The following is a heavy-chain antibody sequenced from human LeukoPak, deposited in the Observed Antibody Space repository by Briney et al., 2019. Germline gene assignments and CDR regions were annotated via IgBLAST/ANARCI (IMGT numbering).Heavy chain of an antibody. J-gene: IGHJ4*02. Sequence: GGSLRLSCAASGFTFSSYSMNWVRQAPGKGLEWGSSISSSSSYIYYADSVKGRFTISRDNARNSLYLQMNSLRAEDTAVYYCARGGYCSGGSCRLDYWGQGTLVTVSS. CDR2: ISSSSSYI. CDR3: ARGGYCSGGSCRLDY. V-gene: IGHV3-21*01. D-gene: IGHD2-15*01. CDR1: GFTFSSYS.